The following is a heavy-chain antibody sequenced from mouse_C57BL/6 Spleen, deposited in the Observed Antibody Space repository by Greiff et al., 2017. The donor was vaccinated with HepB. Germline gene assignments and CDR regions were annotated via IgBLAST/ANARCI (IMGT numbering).Heavy chain of an antibody. CDR2: IYPGSGNT. CDR3: ARGGWLLPPIGC. Sequence: QVQLQQSGAELVRPGASVKLSCKASGYTFTDYYINWVKQRPGQRLEWIARIYPGSGNTYYNEKFKGKATLTAEKSSSTAYIPLSSLTSEDPAVYFCARGGWLLPPIGCWGQGTSVTVSS. J-gene: IGHJ4*01. CDR1: GYTFTDYY. V-gene: IGHV1-76*01. D-gene: IGHD2-3*01.